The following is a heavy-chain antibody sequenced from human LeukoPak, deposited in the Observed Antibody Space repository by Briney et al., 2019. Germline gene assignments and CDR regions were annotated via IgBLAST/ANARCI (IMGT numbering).Heavy chain of an antibody. CDR1: GYSISSGYH. D-gene: IGHD2-15*01. Sequence: SETLSLTCTVSGYSISSGYHWGWIRQPPGKGLEWIGTIYHGRTTYYNPSLKSRVTISVETSMNQFSLRLTSVTASDTAVYYCARDLWGYSRDYWGQGTLVTVSS. CDR3: ARDLWGYSRDY. CDR2: IYHGRTT. V-gene: IGHV4-38-2*02. J-gene: IGHJ4*02.